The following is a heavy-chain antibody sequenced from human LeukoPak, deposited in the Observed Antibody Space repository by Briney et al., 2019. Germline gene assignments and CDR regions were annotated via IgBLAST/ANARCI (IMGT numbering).Heavy chain of an antibody. Sequence: SETASLTCTVSGGSISSGSYYWGWIRQPPGKGLEWIGSIYYSGSTYYNPSLKSRVTISVDTSKSQFSLRLSSVTAADTAVYYCARQGRGIQLQTYFDYWGHGNLFTVSS. CDR1: GGSISSGSYY. CDR3: ARQGRGIQLQTYFDY. CDR2: IYYSGST. D-gene: IGHD2-2*01. V-gene: IGHV4-39*01. J-gene: IGHJ4*01.